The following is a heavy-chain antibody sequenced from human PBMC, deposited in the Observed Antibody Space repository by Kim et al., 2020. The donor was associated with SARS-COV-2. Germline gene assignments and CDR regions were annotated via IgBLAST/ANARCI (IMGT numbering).Heavy chain of an antibody. Sequence: ASVKVSCKVSGYTLTELSMHGVRQALGKGLEWLGGFDPEDGETIYAQKFQGRVTMTEDTSTDTAYMELSSLRSEDTAVYYCATASNYDILTGYSHPPDYWGQGTLVTVSS. CDR1: GYTLTELS. D-gene: IGHD3-9*01. CDR3: ATASNYDILTGYSHPPDY. V-gene: IGHV1-24*01. J-gene: IGHJ4*02. CDR2: FDPEDGET.